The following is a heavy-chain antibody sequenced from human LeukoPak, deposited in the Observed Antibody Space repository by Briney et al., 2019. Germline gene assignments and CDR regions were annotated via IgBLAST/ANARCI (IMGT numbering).Heavy chain of an antibody. CDR1: GFTFSSYG. Sequence: GGSLRLSCAAPGFTFSSYGMHWVRQAPGKGLEWVAVISYDGSNKYYADSVKGRFTISRDNAKNSLYLQMNSLRAEDTAVYYCARVVIAENWFDPWGQGTLVTVSS. V-gene: IGHV3-30*03. J-gene: IGHJ5*02. D-gene: IGHD6-13*01. CDR3: ARVVIAENWFDP. CDR2: ISYDGSNK.